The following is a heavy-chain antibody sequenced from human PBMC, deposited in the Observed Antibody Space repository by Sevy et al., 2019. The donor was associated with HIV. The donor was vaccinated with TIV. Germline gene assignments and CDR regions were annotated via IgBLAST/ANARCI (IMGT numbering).Heavy chain of an antibody. Sequence: ASVKVSCKASGYTFTSYDINWVRQATGQGLEWMGWMNPNSGNTGYAQMFQGRVTMTRNTSISTAYMELSSLRSEDTAVYYCARARWYSHWYFDLWGRGTLVTVSS. CDR3: ARARWYSHWYFDL. V-gene: IGHV1-8*01. CDR1: GYTFTSYD. D-gene: IGHD2-15*01. CDR2: MNPNSGNT. J-gene: IGHJ2*01.